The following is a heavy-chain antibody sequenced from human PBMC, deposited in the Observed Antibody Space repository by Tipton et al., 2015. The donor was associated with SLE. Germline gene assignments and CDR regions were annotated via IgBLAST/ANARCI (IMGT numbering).Heavy chain of an antibody. Sequence: TLSLTCAVYGGSFSGYYWSWIRQPPGKGLEWIGEINHSGSTNYNPSLKSRVTISVDTSKNQFSLKLSSVTAAGTAVYLRARVSGSYLYYYYYYYMDVWGKGTTVTVSS. CDR1: GGSFSGYY. V-gene: IGHV4-34*01. CDR3: ARVSGSYLYYYYYYYMDV. CDR2: INHSGST. J-gene: IGHJ6*03. D-gene: IGHD1-26*01.